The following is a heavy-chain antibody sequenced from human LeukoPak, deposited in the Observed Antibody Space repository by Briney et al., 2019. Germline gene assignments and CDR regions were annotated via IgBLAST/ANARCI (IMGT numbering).Heavy chain of an antibody. Sequence: GGSLRVSCAASGFTFSDYYISWIRQAPGKGAEWVAYISSSGVSIFYAVSVKGRLSISWDNTKKLGYLQMNSLRAEDTAVYYCARDHDYGDYDLWGQGTVVIVSS. J-gene: IGHJ5*02. CDR2: ISSSGVSI. CDR3: ARDHDYGDYDL. D-gene: IGHD4-17*01. V-gene: IGHV3-11*04. CDR1: GFTFSDYY.